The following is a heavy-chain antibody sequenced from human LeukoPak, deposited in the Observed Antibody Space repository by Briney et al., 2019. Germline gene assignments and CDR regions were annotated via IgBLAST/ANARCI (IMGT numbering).Heavy chain of an antibody. CDR1: GGTFSSYA. CDR3: ARDLEYDGGTAVAVDY. D-gene: IGHD6-19*01. J-gene: IGHJ4*02. CDR2: IIPILGIA. V-gene: IGHV1-69*04. Sequence: ASVKVSCKASGGTFSSYAISWVRQAPGQGLEWMGRIIPILGIANYAQKFQGRVTITADKSTSTAYMELSSLRSEDTAVYYCARDLEYDGGTAVAVDYWGQGTLVTVSS.